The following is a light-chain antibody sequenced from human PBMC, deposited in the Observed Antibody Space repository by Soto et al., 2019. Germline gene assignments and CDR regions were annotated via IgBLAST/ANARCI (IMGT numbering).Light chain of an antibody. Sequence: QSVLTQPASVSGSPGQSIAISCTGTSTDVGSYNYVSWYQHHPGKAPKLIIYEVSYRPSGVSNRFSGAKSGNTASLTISGLQAEDEADYYCSSYTRSSTLVFGGGTKLTVL. CDR3: SSYTRSSTLV. CDR1: STDVGSYNY. V-gene: IGLV2-14*01. CDR2: EVS. J-gene: IGLJ3*02.